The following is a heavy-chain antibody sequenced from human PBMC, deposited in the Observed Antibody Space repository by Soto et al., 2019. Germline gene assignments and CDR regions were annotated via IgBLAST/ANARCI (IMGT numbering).Heavy chain of an antibody. CDR1: GGSISSSSYY. D-gene: IGHD6-13*01. CDR2: IYYSGST. Sequence: QLQLQESGPGLVKPSETLSLTCTVSGGSISSSSYYWGWIRQPPGKGLEWIGSIYYSGSTYYNPSLKSRVTISVDTSKNQFSLKLSSVTAADTAVYYCARQGSYGYSSSWYGTDWFDPWGQGTLVTVSS. J-gene: IGHJ5*02. CDR3: ARQGSYGYSSSWYGTDWFDP. V-gene: IGHV4-39*01.